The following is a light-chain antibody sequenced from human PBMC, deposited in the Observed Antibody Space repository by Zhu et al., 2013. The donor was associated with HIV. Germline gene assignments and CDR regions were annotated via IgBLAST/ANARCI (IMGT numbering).Light chain of an antibody. CDR2: AAS. J-gene: IGKJ1*01. V-gene: IGKV1-9*01. CDR1: QGISSY. CDR3: LQHGHYPWT. Sequence: IQLTQSPSSLSASVGDRVTITCRASQGISSYLAWYQQKAGKAPKLLIYAASTLHSGVPSRFSGTGSGTNFTLTISSLQPEDFSTYFCLQHGHYPWTFGQTTRVEF.